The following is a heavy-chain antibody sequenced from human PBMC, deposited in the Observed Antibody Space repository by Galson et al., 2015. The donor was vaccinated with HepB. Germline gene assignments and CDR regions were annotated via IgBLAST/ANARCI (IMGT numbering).Heavy chain of an antibody. V-gene: IGHV3-13*01. CDR2: IGTAGDT. Sequence: SLRLSCAASGFTFSSYDMHWVRQATGKGLEWVSAIGTAGDTYYPGSVKGRFTISRENAKNSLYLQMNSLRAGDTAVYYCARGGGHYYGMDVWGQGTRSPSP. CDR1: GFTFSSYD. D-gene: IGHD3-16*01. CDR3: ARGGGHYYGMDV. J-gene: IGHJ6*02.